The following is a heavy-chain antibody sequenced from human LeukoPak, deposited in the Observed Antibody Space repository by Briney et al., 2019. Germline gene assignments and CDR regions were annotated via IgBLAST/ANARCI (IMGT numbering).Heavy chain of an antibody. J-gene: IGHJ4*02. CDR1: GYTFTGYY. Sequence: ASVQVSCKASGYTFTGYYMHWVRQAPGQGLEWMGWINPNSGGTNYAQKFQGRVTMTRDTSISTAYMELSRLRSDDTAVYYCARDLGYSYGWYYFDYWGQGTLVTVSS. V-gene: IGHV1-2*02. CDR2: INPNSGGT. D-gene: IGHD5-18*01. CDR3: ARDLGYSYGWYYFDY.